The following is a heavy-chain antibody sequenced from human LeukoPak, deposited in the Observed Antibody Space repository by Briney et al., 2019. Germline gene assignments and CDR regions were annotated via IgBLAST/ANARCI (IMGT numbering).Heavy chain of an antibody. Sequence: GGSLRLSCAASGFTFSSYWMHWVRQAPGKGLVWVSRINSDGSSTSYADSVKGRFTISRDNAKNTLYLQVNSLRAEDTAVYYCARAPSAAREVYWGQGTLVTVSS. CDR1: GFTFSSYW. CDR2: INSDGSST. J-gene: IGHJ4*02. CDR3: ARAPSAAREVY. V-gene: IGHV3-74*01. D-gene: IGHD6-6*01.